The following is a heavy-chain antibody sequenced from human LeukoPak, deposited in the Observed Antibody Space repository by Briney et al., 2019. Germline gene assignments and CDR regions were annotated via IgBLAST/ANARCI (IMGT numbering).Heavy chain of an antibody. CDR3: ARGLVWFGESDDAFDI. CDR2: ISYDGSNK. CDR1: GFTFSSYA. V-gene: IGHV3-30-3*01. Sequence: GKSLRLSCAASGFTFSSYAMHWVRQAPGKGLEWVAIISYDGSNKYYADSVKGRFTISRDNSKNTLYLQMNSLRAEDTAVYYCARGLVWFGESDDAFDIWGQGTMVTVSS. J-gene: IGHJ3*02. D-gene: IGHD3-10*01.